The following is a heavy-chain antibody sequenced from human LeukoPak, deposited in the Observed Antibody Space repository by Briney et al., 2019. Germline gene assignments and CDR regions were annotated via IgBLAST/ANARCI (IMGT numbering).Heavy chain of an antibody. CDR3: ARLTVVYSKGDY. Sequence: RPSETLSLTCAVYGGSFSGYYWSWIRQPPGKGLEWIGEINHSGSTNYNPSLKSRVTISVDTSKNQFSLKLSYVTAADTAVYYCARLTVVYSKGDYWGQGTLVTVSS. CDR2: INHSGST. V-gene: IGHV4-34*01. D-gene: IGHD2-8*02. CDR1: GGSFSGYY. J-gene: IGHJ4*02.